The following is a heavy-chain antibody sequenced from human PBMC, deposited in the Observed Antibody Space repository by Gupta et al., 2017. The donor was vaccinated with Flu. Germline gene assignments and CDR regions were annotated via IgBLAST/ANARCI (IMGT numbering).Heavy chain of an antibody. Sequence: VHLVWSGGGLVQPGWYLWLRCAAFGFTLSISYLQWVRQAPGKGLVWVSRINPDGSSTTYAESVKGRFTISRDNAKNTLYLQMNSLGDDDTAVYYCATVTSGCWGQGTLVTVSS. CDR3: ATVTSGC. D-gene: IGHD4-17*01. CDR1: GFTLSISY. J-gene: IGHJ4*02. V-gene: IGHV3-74*03. CDR2: INPDGSST.